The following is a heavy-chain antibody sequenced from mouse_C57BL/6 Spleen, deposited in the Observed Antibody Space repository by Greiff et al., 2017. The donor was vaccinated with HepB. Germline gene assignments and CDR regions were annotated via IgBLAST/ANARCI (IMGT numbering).Heavy chain of an antibody. J-gene: IGHJ2*01. V-gene: IGHV5-12*01. CDR2: ISNGGGST. CDR3: ARSLITTVGFDY. CDR1: GFTFSDYY. D-gene: IGHD1-1*01. Sequence: DVKLVESGGGLVQPGGSLKLSCAASGFTFSDYYMYWVRQTPEKRLEWVAYISNGGGSTYYPDTVKGRFTISRDNAKNTLYLQMSRLKSEDTAMYYCARSLITTVGFDYWGQGTTLTVSS.